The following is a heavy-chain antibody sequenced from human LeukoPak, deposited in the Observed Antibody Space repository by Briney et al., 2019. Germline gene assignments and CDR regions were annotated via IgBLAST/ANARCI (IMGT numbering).Heavy chain of an antibody. CDR1: GFTFSSYA. Sequence: PGGSLRLSCAASGFTFSSYAMSWVRQAPGKGLEWVSAISGSGGSTYYADSAKGRFTISRDNSKNTLYLQMNSLRAEDTAVYYCAKGTLDIVVVPAAPKVYYFDYWGQGTLVTVSS. D-gene: IGHD2-2*01. V-gene: IGHV3-23*01. CDR2: ISGSGGST. J-gene: IGHJ4*02. CDR3: AKGTLDIVVVPAAPKVYYFDY.